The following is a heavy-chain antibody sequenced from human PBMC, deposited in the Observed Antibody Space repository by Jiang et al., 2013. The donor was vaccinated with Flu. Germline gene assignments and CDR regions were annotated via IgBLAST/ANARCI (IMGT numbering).Heavy chain of an antibody. V-gene: IGHV4-39*01. Sequence: LLKPSETLSLTCTVSGGSISSSSYYWGWIRQPPGKGLEWIGSIYYSGSTYYNPSLKSRVTISVDTSKNQFSLKLSSVTAADTAVYYCARLGYIAAGDAFDIWGQGTMVTVSS. CDR1: GGSISSSSYY. CDR2: IYYSGST. J-gene: IGHJ3*02. CDR3: ARLGYIAAGDAFDI. D-gene: IGHD6-13*01.